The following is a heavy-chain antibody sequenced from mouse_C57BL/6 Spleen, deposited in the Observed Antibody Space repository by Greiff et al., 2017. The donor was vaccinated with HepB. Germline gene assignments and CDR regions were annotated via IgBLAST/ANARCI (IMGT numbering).Heavy chain of an antibody. D-gene: IGHD2-4*01. CDR3: ARYYDYGYWYFDV. Sequence: QVQLQQSGPGLVQPSQSLSITCTVSGFSLTSYGVHWVRQSPGKGLEWLGVIWSGGSTDYNAAFISRLSISKDNSKSQVFFKMNSLQADDTAIYYCARYYDYGYWYFDVWGTGTTVTVSS. CDR2: IWSGGST. V-gene: IGHV2-2*01. J-gene: IGHJ1*03. CDR1: GFSLTSYG.